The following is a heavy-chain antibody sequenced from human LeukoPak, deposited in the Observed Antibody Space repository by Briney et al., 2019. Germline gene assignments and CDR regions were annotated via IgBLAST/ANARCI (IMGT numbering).Heavy chain of an antibody. Sequence: GGSLRLSCTDSEFTLRNYFMNWVRQVPGKGLEWISSISGGGSDLSYADSVKGRFTISRDNTKNSLYLQMNSLRAEDTAVYYCARGPLCCSGGSCYCQDYYYYYMDVWGKGTTVTVSS. J-gene: IGHJ6*03. CDR3: ARGPLCCSGGSCYCQDYYYYYMDV. V-gene: IGHV3-21*06. CDR2: ISGGGSDL. CDR1: EFTLRNYF. D-gene: IGHD2-15*01.